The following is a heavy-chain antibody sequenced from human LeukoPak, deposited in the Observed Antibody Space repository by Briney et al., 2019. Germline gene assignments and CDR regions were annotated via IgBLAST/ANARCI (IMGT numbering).Heavy chain of an antibody. V-gene: IGHV3-11*01. CDR1: GLTFSGYY. CDR3: ARGKTGTFELEPDY. J-gene: IGHJ4*02. Sequence: GGSLRLSCAASGLTFSGYYMSWIRQAPGNGLEWVSYISGDADTIHYVESVKGRFIISRDNAKNSLYLQMNSLRVEDTAIYYCARGKTGTFELEPDYWGQGTLVTVSS. D-gene: IGHD1-1*01. CDR2: ISGDADTI.